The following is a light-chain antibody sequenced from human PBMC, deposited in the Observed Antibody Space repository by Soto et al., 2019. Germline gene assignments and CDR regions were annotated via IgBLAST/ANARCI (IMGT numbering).Light chain of an antibody. J-gene: IGLJ3*02. CDR1: SSDVGGYNY. V-gene: IGLV2-8*01. Sequence: QSALTQPPSASGSPGQSVTISCTGTSSDVGGYNYVSWYQQHPGKAPKLMIYEVSKRPSGVPDRFSGSKSGNTASLTVSGLQAEDEADYYCSSYAGSNNLVFGGGTHLTVL. CDR3: SSYAGSNNLV. CDR2: EVS.